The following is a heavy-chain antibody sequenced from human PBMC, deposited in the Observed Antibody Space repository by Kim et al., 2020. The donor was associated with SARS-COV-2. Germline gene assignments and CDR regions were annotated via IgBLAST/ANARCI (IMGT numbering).Heavy chain of an antibody. CDR2: IYSGGST. J-gene: IGHJ6*03. CDR1: GFTVSSNY. CDR3: AIAQYCSSYAAVYYYYYMDL. Sequence: GGSLRLSCAASGFTVSSNYMSWVRQAPGTGLEWVSLIYSGGSTYYADYVKARFTISRDNSKNTLYLQMNSLTAEGTAVYYCAIAQYCSSYAAVYYYYYMDLWGEGTALTVSS. D-gene: IGHD6-6*01. V-gene: IGHV3-53*01.